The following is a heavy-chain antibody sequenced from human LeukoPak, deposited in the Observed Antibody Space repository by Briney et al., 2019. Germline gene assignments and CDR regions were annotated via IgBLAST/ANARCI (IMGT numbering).Heavy chain of an antibody. CDR3: ARDGAPYSSSWYLFRAYYYYYYMDV. CDR2: ISYDGSNK. J-gene: IGHJ6*03. Sequence: PGGSLRLSCAASGFTFSSYAMHWVRQAPGKGLEWVAVISYDGSNKYYADSVKGRFTISRDNTKNTLYLQMNSLRAEDTAVYYCARDGAPYSSSWYLFRAYYYYYYMDVWGKGTTVTVSS. CDR1: GFTFSSYA. V-gene: IGHV3-30*04. D-gene: IGHD6-13*01.